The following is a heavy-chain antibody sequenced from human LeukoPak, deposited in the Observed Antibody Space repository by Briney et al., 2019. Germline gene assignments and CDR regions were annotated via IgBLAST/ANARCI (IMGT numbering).Heavy chain of an antibody. CDR3: ARVGDDSSGYRYFDY. J-gene: IGHJ4*02. D-gene: IGHD3-22*01. CDR2: ISSSSSYI. V-gene: IGHV3-21*01. CDR1: GFTFSSYS. Sequence: GGSLRLSCAASGFTFSSYSMNWVRQAPGKGLEWVSSISSSSSYIYYADSVKGRFTISRDNAKNSLYLQMNSLRAEDTAVYYCARVGDDSSGYRYFDYWGQGTLVTVSS.